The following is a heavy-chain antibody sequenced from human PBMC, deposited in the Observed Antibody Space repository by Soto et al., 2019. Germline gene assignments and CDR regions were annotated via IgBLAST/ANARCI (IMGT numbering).Heavy chain of an antibody. J-gene: IGHJ4*02. V-gene: IGHV3-23*01. Sequence: PGGSLRLSCAASGFTFSSYAMSWVRQAPGKGLEWVSAISGSGGSTYYADSVKGRFTISRDNSKNTLHLQMNSLRAEDTAVYYCAKDRLRGSYGKFDYWGQGTLVTVSS. D-gene: IGHD1-26*01. CDR1: GFTFSSYA. CDR3: AKDRLRGSYGKFDY. CDR2: ISGSGGST.